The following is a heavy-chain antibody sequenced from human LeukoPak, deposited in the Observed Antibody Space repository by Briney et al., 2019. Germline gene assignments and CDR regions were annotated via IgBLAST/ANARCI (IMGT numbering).Heavy chain of an antibody. V-gene: IGHV3-23*01. CDR3: AKRGQWLDFDY. Sequence: GGSLRLSCAASGVTYSNYWLSWLRQAPGKGLEWLSATCCSGGSKYYADSVKGRFTISRDNSKNTLYLQMNSLRAEDTAVYYCAKRGQWLDFDYWGQGTLVTVSS. D-gene: IGHD5-12*01. CDR2: TCCSGGSK. J-gene: IGHJ4*02. CDR1: GVTYSNYW.